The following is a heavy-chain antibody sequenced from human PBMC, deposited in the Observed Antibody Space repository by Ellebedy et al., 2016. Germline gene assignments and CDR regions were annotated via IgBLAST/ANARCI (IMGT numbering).Heavy chain of an antibody. V-gene: IGHV3-30-3*01. J-gene: IGHJ4*02. CDR1: GFTFSSYA. D-gene: IGHD1-26*01. CDR2: ISYDGSNK. Sequence: GGSLRLSCAASGFTFSSYAMHWVRQAPGKGLEWVAVISYDGSNKYYADSVKGRFTISRDNSKNTLYLQMNSLRAEDTAVYYCAREGIVGADFYYWGQGTLVTVSS. CDR3: AREGIVGADFYY.